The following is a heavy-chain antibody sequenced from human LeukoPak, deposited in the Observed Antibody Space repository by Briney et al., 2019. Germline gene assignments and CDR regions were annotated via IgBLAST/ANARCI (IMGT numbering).Heavy chain of an antibody. Sequence: GASVKVSCKASGYTFTSYDINWVRQATGQGLEWMGWMNPNSGNTGYAQKFQGRVTMTRNTSISTAYMELSSLRSEDTAVYYCARGFSLGYCSSTSCYEGWFDPWGQGTLVTVSS. CDR1: GYTFTSYD. CDR3: ARGFSLGYCSSTSCYEGWFDP. V-gene: IGHV1-8*01. CDR2: MNPNSGNT. J-gene: IGHJ5*02. D-gene: IGHD2-2*01.